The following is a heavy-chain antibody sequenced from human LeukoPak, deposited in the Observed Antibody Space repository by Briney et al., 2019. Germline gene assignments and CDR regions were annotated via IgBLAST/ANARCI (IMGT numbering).Heavy chain of an antibody. CDR2: IWYDGSNK. CDR3: ARDRGAARLDY. J-gene: IGHJ4*02. V-gene: IGHV3-33*01. Sequence: GVSLRHSCAASGFTFSSYGMHGVRQAPGKGLEWVAVIWYDGSNKYYADSVKGRFTISRDNSKNTLYLQMNSLRAEDTAVYYCARDRGAARLDYWGQGTLVTVSS. CDR1: GFTFSSYG. D-gene: IGHD6-6*01.